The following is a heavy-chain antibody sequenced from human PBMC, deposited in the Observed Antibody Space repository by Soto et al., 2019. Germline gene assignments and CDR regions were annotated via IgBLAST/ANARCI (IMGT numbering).Heavy chain of an antibody. D-gene: IGHD3-3*01. CDR2: MWNDGSNK. Sequence: GGSLRLSCAASGFTFSGSAMHWVRQAPGKGLEWVAVMWNDGSNKYYADSVKGRFTISRDNSKNTVYLQMNSLRAEDTAVYYCTKELWSGPFDYRGLGTLDTVSS. J-gene: IGHJ4*02. CDR3: TKELWSGPFDY. CDR1: GFTFSGSA. V-gene: IGHV3-33*06.